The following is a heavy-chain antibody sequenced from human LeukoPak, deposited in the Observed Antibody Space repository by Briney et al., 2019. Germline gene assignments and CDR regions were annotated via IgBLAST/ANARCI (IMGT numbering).Heavy chain of an antibody. Sequence: GGSLRLSCAASGFTFSSYAMHWVRQAPGKGLEWVAVISYDGSNKYYADSVKGRFTISRDNSKNTLYLQMNSLRAEDTAVYYCAKDANLEMATIGDFDYWGQGTLVTVSS. J-gene: IGHJ4*02. CDR3: AKDANLEMATIGDFDY. D-gene: IGHD5-24*01. CDR2: ISYDGSNK. V-gene: IGHV3-30-3*01. CDR1: GFTFSSYA.